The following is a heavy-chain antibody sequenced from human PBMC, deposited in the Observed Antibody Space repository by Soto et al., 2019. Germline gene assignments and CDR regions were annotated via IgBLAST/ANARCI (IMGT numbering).Heavy chain of an antibody. CDR3: ARRGYSGYDWPFDY. D-gene: IGHD5-12*01. V-gene: IGHV4-39*01. J-gene: IGHJ4*02. CDR2: IYYSGIT. CDR1: GASISSSSHY. Sequence: SETLSLTCTVSGASISSSSHYWGWIRQPPGKGLEWIGSIYYSGITYYSPSLKSRLTISVDTSKNQFSLKLSSMTAADTAVYYCARRGYSGYDWPFDYWGQGTLVTVSS.